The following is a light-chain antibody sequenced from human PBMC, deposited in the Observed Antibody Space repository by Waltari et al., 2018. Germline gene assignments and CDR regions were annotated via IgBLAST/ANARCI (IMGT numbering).Light chain of an antibody. Sequence: QSALTQPASVSGSPGQSITISCTGTSSDIGAYNYVPWYQHLPGKAPKLIISEVGRRPSGVSNRFSGSKSGNMASLTISGLQAEDEADYYCNSYTTSSTWVFGGGTKLTVL. V-gene: IGLV2-14*01. CDR2: EVG. CDR1: SSDIGAYNY. CDR3: NSYTTSSTWV. J-gene: IGLJ3*02.